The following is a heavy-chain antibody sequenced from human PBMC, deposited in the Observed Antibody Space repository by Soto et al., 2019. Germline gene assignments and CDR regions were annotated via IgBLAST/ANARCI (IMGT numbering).Heavy chain of an antibody. CDR2: IYYSGST. D-gene: IGHD6-25*01. V-gene: IGHV4-59*08. CDR3: ARARHYYYSMDV. J-gene: IGHJ6*03. Sequence: SETLSLTCTVSGGSISSYYWSWIRQPPGKGLEWIGYIYYSGSTNYNPSLKSRVTISVDTSKNQFSLKLSSVTAADTAVYYCARARHYYYSMDVCGKGTMVTVS. CDR1: GGSISSYY.